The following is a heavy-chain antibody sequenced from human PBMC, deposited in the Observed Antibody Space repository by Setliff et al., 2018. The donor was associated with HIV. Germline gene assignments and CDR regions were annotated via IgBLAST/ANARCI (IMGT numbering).Heavy chain of an antibody. Sequence: SETLSLTCTVSGGSISSHYWSWIRQAPGEGLEWIGTMYFRGNARNSPSLKSRVTISVDTSKNQLSLNLTSVTAADTAVYYCARVETTVRGATYGMDVWGQGTTVTVSS. CDR1: GGSISSHY. CDR2: MYFRGNA. V-gene: IGHV4-59*11. CDR3: ARVETTVRGATYGMDV. J-gene: IGHJ6*02. D-gene: IGHD3-10*01.